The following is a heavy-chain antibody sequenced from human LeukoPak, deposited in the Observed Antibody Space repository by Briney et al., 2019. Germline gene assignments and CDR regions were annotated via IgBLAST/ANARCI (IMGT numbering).Heavy chain of an antibody. Sequence: PGGSLRLSCAASGFTFSSYAMSWVRQVPGKGLEWVSAISGSGSSTYYTDSVKGRFTISRDNSKNTLYLQMNSLRAEDTAVYYCARGPTYYYDSSGYKDAFDIWGQGTMVTVSS. J-gene: IGHJ3*02. CDR2: ISGSGSST. D-gene: IGHD3-22*01. CDR3: ARGPTYYYDSSGYKDAFDI. CDR1: GFTFSSYA. V-gene: IGHV3-23*01.